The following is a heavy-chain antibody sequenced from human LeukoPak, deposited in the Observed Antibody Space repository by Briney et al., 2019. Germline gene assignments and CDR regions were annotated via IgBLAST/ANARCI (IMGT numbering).Heavy chain of an antibody. Sequence: QPGGSLRLSCAASGFTFSSYAMHWVRQAPGKGLERVAVISYDGSNKYYADSVKGRFTISRDNSKNTLYLQMNSLRAEDTAVYYCAREYCSGGSCYGMDVWGQGTTVTVSS. CDR3: AREYCSGGSCYGMDV. J-gene: IGHJ6*02. CDR1: GFTFSSYA. CDR2: ISYDGSNK. V-gene: IGHV3-30-3*01. D-gene: IGHD2-15*01.